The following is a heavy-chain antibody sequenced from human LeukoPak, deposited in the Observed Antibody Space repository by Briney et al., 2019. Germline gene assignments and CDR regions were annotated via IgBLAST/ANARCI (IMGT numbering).Heavy chain of an antibody. CDR2: FDPEDGET. CDR3: ARDFRYCSSTSCYGRRDY. D-gene: IGHD2-2*01. CDR1: GYTLTELS. Sequence: ASVKVSCKVSGYTLTELSMHWVRQAPGKGLEWMGGFDPEDGETIYAQKLQGRVTMTTDTSTSTAYMELRSLRSDDTAVYYCARDFRYCSSTSCYGRRDYWGQGTLVTVSS. J-gene: IGHJ4*02. V-gene: IGHV1-24*01.